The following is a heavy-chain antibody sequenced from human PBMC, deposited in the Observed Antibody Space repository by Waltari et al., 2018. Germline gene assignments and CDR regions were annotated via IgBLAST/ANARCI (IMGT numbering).Heavy chain of an antibody. CDR1: GGIFSSYT. V-gene: IGHV1-69*08. CDR3: ARGDSYGSADGFDI. J-gene: IGHJ3*02. CDR2: IIPIRGTA. D-gene: IGHD5-18*01. Sequence: QVQLVQSGAEVKKPGSSVKVSCTASGGIFSSYTLSWVRQAPGQGLEWMGRIIPIRGTANYAQKFQGRVTITADKSTRTAYMELSSLRSEDTAVYYCARGDSYGSADGFDIWGQGTMVTVSS.